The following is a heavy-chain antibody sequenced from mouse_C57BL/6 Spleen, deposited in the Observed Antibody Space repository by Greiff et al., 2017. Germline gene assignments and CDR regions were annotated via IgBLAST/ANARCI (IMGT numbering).Heavy chain of an antibody. CDR1: GFTFSSYT. Sequence: EVKVVESGGGLVKPGGSLKLSCAASGFTFSSYTMSWVRQTPEKRLEWVATISGGGGNTYYPDSVKGRFTISRDNAKNTLYLQMSSLRSEDTALYYCARREYYGSFDYWGQGTTLTVSS. V-gene: IGHV5-9*01. CDR3: ARREYYGSFDY. D-gene: IGHD1-1*01. CDR2: ISGGGGNT. J-gene: IGHJ2*01.